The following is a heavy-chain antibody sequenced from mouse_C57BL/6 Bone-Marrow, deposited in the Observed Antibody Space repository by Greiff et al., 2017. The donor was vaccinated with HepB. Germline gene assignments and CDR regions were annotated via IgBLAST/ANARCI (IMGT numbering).Heavy chain of an antibody. CDR3: AKGTTPWYFDV. D-gene: IGHD1-1*01. CDR2: IYPRSGNT. V-gene: IGHV1-81*01. J-gene: IGHJ1*03. Sequence: VQLKESGAELARPGASVKLSCKASGYTFTSYGISWVKQRTGQGLEWIGEIYPRSGNTYYNEKFKGKATLTADKSSSTAYMELRSLTSEDSAVYFCAKGTTPWYFDVWGTGTTVTVSS. CDR1: GYTFTSYG.